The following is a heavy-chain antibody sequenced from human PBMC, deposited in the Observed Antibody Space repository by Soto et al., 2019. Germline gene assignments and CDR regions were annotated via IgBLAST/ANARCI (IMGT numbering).Heavy chain of an antibody. CDR3: SRLHCDSPTSVPLDT. D-gene: IGHD3-22*01. V-gene: IGHV4-39*01. CDR2: IYYSATS. J-gene: IGHJ5*02. CDR1: GGSINDDTYY. Sequence: QLQLQESGPGLVKPSETLSLTCTVSGGSINDDTYYWGWIRQPPGKGLEWIGSIYYSATSSYNPSLASPATMSVDTSKKQLSLSLSSVTAADTPCYYCSRLHCDSPTSVPLDTWGQGTLFIVSS.